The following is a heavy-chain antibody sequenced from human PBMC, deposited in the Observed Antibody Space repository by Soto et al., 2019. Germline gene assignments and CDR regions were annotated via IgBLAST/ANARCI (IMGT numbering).Heavy chain of an antibody. V-gene: IGHV3-23*01. D-gene: IGHD3-10*01. CDR3: AGRRGGAYYFDY. CDR1: GLTFSDHS. Sequence: EVQLLESGVGLVQPEGSMRLSCAVSGLTFSDHSMTWVRQAPGKRLEWVSAILGNGRNTYYADSVKGRFTISRDNSRNTLYLQMNRLRVEDTAVYCCAGRRGGAYYFDYWGQGTLVTVSS. CDR2: ILGNGRNT. J-gene: IGHJ4*02.